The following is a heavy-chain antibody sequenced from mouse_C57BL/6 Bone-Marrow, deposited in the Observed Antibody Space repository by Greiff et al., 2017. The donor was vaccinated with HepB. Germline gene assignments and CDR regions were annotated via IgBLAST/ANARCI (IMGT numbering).Heavy chain of an antibody. Sequence: VQLQQSGAELVRPGASVKLSCTASGFNIKDDYMHWVKQRPEQGLEWIGWIDPENGDTEYASKFQGKATITADTSSNTAYLQLSSLTSEDTAVYYCTTSDGYYGGFAYWGRGTLVTVSA. CDR1: GFNIKDDY. V-gene: IGHV14-4*01. J-gene: IGHJ3*01. CDR3: TTSDGYYGGFAY. D-gene: IGHD2-3*01. CDR2: IDPENGDT.